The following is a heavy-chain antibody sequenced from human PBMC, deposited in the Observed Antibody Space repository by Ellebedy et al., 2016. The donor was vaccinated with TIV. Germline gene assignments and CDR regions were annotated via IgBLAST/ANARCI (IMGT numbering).Heavy chain of an antibody. J-gene: IGHJ4*02. Sequence: GGSLRLXCAASGFTFSSFGMTWVRQAPGKGLEWVSTIRGSGGSTNYADSVKGRFTISRDDSKDTLYLQMNSLRAEDTAVYYCAKDLTWGDSSDYYDYWGQGTLVIVSS. CDR3: AKDLTWGDSSDYYDY. CDR1: GFTFSSFG. V-gene: IGHV3-23*01. CDR2: IRGSGGST. D-gene: IGHD3-22*01.